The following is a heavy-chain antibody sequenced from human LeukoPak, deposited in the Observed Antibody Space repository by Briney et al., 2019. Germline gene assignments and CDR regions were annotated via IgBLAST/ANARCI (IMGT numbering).Heavy chain of an antibody. CDR2: IKQDGSEK. V-gene: IGHV3-7*01. CDR3: ARVDVLYYDSSGYFDY. CDR1: GFTFSSYW. J-gene: IGHJ4*02. Sequence: GGSLRLSCAASGFTFSSYWMSWVRQAPGKGLEWVANIKQDGSEKYYVDSVKGRFTISRDNAKNSLYLQMNSLRAEDTAVYYCARVDVLYYDSSGYFDYWGQGTLLTVSS. D-gene: IGHD3-22*01.